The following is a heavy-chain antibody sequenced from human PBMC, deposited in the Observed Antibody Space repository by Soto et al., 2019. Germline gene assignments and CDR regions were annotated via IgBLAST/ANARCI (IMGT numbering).Heavy chain of an antibody. CDR2: INAGNGNT. V-gene: IGHV1-3*01. CDR1: GCTFTSYA. J-gene: IGHJ4*01. D-gene: IGHD4-17*01. Sequence: ASVKVSCKASGCTFTSYAMHWVRQAPGQRLEWMGWINAGNGNTKYSQKFQGRVTITRDTSASTAYMELSSLRSEDTAVYYCARFAHGDYVDYWGQGTLVTVSS. CDR3: ARFAHGDYVDY.